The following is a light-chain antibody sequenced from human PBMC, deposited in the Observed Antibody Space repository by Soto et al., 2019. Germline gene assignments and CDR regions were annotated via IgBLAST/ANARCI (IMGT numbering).Light chain of an antibody. CDR3: LLSYTAAKRV. V-gene: IGLV7-46*01. CDR2: ETA. J-gene: IGLJ3*02. CDR1: TGNVIGGHF. Sequence: QTVVTQEPSLTVSPGGTVTLTCGSSTGNVIGGHFTSWFQQKPGQAPRALIFETANKHSWTPARFSGSLLGGKAALTLSGAQPEDEADYYCLLSYTAAKRVFGGGTKLTVL.